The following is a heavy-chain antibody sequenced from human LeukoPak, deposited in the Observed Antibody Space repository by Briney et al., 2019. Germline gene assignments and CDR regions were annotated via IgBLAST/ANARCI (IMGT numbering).Heavy chain of an antibody. V-gene: IGHV3-21*01. J-gene: IGHJ4*02. CDR2: ISSSSSYI. Sequence: GGSLRLSCAASGFTFSSYSMNWVRQAPGKGLEWVSSISSSSSYIYYADSVKGRFTISRDNAKNSLYPQMNSLRAEDTAVYYCARGRGEVLLCHWGQGTLVTVSS. D-gene: IGHD3-10*01. CDR1: GFTFSSYS. CDR3: ARGRGEVLLCH.